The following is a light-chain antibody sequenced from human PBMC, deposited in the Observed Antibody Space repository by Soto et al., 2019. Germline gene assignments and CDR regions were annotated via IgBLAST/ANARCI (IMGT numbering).Light chain of an antibody. V-gene: IGKV3-20*01. CDR3: QQYSDLPMT. CDR1: QSVSSSS. CDR2: GAS. Sequence: EIGLTQSPCTLSWSPGERATLSCRASQSVSSSSLAWYQQKRGQAPRLLIYGASRRATGIPDRFSGSGSGTDFTLTISRLEPEDFAVYFCQQYSDLPMTFGQGTRLEIK. J-gene: IGKJ5*01.